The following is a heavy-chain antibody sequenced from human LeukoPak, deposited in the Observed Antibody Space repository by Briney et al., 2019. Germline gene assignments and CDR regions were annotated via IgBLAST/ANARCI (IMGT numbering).Heavy chain of an antibody. V-gene: IGHV4-61*01. Sequence: SETLSLTCTVSGGSVSSGRYFWTWIRQPPGKGLEWIGYIYYSRSTNYNPSLKSRVTISLDTSKNQFSLKLHTVTAADTAVYYCTGESYGDYVVDDALEIWGQGTAVTVSS. CDR3: TGESYGDYVVDDALEI. D-gene: IGHD4-17*01. J-gene: IGHJ3*02. CDR2: IYYSRST. CDR1: GGSVSSGRYF.